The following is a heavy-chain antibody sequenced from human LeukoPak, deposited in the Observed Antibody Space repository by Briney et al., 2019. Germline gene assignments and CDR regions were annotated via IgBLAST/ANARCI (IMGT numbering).Heavy chain of an antibody. D-gene: IGHD3-10*01. J-gene: IGHJ4*02. CDR1: GFTFSDYG. CDR3: ARVGYYASGPFSYFDY. Sequence: GGSLRLSCAASGFTFSDYGMHWVRQAPGKGLEWVAVISYDGSNEYYADSVKGRFTISRDNSKNTLYLQMNSLSVEDTAVYYCARVGYYASGPFSYFDYWGQGTLVTVSS. CDR2: ISYDGSNE. V-gene: IGHV3-30*03.